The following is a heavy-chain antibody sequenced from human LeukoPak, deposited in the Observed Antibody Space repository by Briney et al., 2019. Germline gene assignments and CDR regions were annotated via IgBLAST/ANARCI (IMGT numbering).Heavy chain of an antibody. J-gene: IGHJ4*02. Sequence: PSETLSLTCAVYGGSFSGYYWSWIRQPPGKGLEWIGEINHSGSTNYNPSLKSRVTISVDTSKNQFSLKLSPVTAADTAVYYCARGSAVAGTTIFDYWGQGTLVTVSS. CDR2: INHSGST. V-gene: IGHV4-34*01. D-gene: IGHD6-19*01. CDR3: ARGSAVAGTTIFDY. CDR1: GGSFSGYY.